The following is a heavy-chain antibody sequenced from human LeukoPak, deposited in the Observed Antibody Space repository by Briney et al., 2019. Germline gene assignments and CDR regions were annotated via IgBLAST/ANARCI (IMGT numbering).Heavy chain of an antibody. CDR1: GFPFSSYA. Sequence: HSGGSLRLSCAASGFPFSSYAMKWVRQAPGKGLEWVSGISGSGGGTYYADSAKGRFTISRDNSKNSLYLQMNSLRAEDTAVYYCARVRWFAGDVWGKGTTVTVSS. J-gene: IGHJ6*04. D-gene: IGHD4-23*01. CDR3: ARVRWFAGDV. CDR2: ISGSGGGT. V-gene: IGHV3-23*01.